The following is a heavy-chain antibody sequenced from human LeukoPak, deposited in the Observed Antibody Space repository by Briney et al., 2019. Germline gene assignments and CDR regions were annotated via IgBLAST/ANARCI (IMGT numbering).Heavy chain of an antibody. CDR2: ISGSGTST. V-gene: IGHV3-48*03. D-gene: IGHD6-6*01. J-gene: IGHJ2*01. CDR1: GFTFSTYE. Sequence: PGGSLRVSCAASGFTFSTYEMNWVRQAPGKGLEWVSYISGSGTSTYYADSAKGRFTISRDNAKNSLYLQMNSLRAEDTAVYYCARWTRIISSSLWYFDLWGRGNLVTVSS. CDR3: ARWTRIISSSLWYFDL.